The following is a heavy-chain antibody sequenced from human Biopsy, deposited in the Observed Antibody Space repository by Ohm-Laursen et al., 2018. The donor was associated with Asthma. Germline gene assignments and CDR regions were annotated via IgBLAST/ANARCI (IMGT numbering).Heavy chain of an antibody. CDR3: ARHQEAAPYHYDGSIAY. Sequence: SDTLSLTCSVSGGAIRTSGYYWGWIRQPPGKGLEWIGSMYYSGSAYYNPSLESRFTISVDTSKNQFSLKLSSVTAADTAVYFCARHQEAAPYHYDGSIAYWGQGIPVTVSS. V-gene: IGHV4-39*01. J-gene: IGHJ4*02. CDR1: GGAIRTSGYY. D-gene: IGHD3-22*01. CDR2: MYYSGSA.